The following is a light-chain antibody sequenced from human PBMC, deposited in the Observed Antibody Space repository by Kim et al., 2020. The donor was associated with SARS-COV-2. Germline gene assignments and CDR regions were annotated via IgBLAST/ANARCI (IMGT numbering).Light chain of an antibody. J-gene: IGLJ3*02. V-gene: IGLV2-14*03. CDR2: DVS. CDR3: SSYTRSSSLG. Sequence: QPVLTQPASVSGSPGQSITISCTGTSSDIGTYNFVSWYQQHPGKPPKLMIYDVSKRPSGISSRFSGSKSGNPASLTISGLQAEDEADYYCSSYTRSSSLGFGGGTQLTVL. CDR1: SSDIGTYNF.